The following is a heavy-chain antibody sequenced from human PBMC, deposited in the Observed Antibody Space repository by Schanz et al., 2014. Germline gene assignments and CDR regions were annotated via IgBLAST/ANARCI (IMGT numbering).Heavy chain of an antibody. CDR2: INGDGSRT. V-gene: IGHV3-74*02. Sequence: EVQLVESGGGLIQPGGSLRLSCAASGFTFSNYWMHWVRQAPGKGLVWVSRINGDGSRTAYADSVKGRFTISRHNPKNTLYLQMNSLRPEDTALYYCAKGSRSGSKVMDVWGKGTTXTGSS. D-gene: IGHD3-10*01. CDR1: GFTFSNYW. J-gene: IGHJ6*03. CDR3: AKGSRSGSKVMDV.